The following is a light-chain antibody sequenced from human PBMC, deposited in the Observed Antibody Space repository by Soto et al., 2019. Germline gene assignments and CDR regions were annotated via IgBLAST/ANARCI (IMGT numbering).Light chain of an antibody. CDR2: VAS. Sequence: EIVMTQSPATLSVSPGERATLSCRASQSVSINLAWYQQKPGQAPRLLIYVASTRATCFPARFSGSVSGTEFTITISSLQSEDFAVYYCHQYNNWPSLFTFGPGTKVNIK. CDR3: HQYNNWPSLFT. CDR1: QSVSIN. V-gene: IGKV3-15*01. J-gene: IGKJ3*01.